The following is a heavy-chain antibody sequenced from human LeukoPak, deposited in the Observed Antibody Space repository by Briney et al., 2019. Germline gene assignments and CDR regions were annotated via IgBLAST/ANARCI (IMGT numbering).Heavy chain of an antibody. D-gene: IGHD3-16*01. V-gene: IGHV3-48*04. CDR2: ISEAI. CDR1: GFFFSRDN. J-gene: IGHJ4*02. CDR3: VREVGRPKTFYFDS. Sequence: GGSLRLSCIASGFFFSRDNMNWVRRAPGKGLEWVAHISEAIYYADSVQGRFTISRDNAKNSLYLQMSSLRAEDTAMYYCVREVGRPKTFYFDSWGRGTPVTVSS.